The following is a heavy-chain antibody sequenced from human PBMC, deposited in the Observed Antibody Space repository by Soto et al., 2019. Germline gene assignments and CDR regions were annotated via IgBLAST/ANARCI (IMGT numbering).Heavy chain of an antibody. CDR2: IYYSGST. Sequence: SETLSLTCTVSGGSISSYYWSWIRQPPGKGPEWIGYIYYSGSTNYNPSLKSRVTISVDTSKNQFSLKLSSVTAADTAVYYCARGIVGGATIILESWGQGTLVTVSS. V-gene: IGHV4-59*01. CDR3: ARGIVGGATIILES. D-gene: IGHD1-26*01. J-gene: IGHJ4*02. CDR1: GGSISSYY.